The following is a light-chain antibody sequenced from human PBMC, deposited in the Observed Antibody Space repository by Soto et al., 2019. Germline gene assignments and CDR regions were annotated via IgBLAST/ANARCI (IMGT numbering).Light chain of an antibody. CDR2: KAS. CDR3: QHYNSYSYA. CDR1: QTISSW. Sequence: DIQMTQSPSTLSGSVGDRVTITCRASQTISSWLAWYQQKPGKAPKLLIYKASTLKSGVPSRFSGSGSGTEFTLTISSLQPDDFATYDCQHYNSYSYAFGHGTKVELK. V-gene: IGKV1-5*03. J-gene: IGKJ1*01.